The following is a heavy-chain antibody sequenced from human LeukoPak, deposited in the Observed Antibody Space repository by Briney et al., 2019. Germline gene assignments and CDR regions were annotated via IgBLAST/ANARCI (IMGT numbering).Heavy chain of an antibody. CDR1: SGSIISYF. Sequence: SETLSLTCTVSSGSIISYFWSWVLQPPGRGLEWIGFISSSGSTSYNPSLGSRVTISVDTSKNQFSLRLSSVTAADTAIYYCARHYRSAKFFDYWGQGILVTVSS. J-gene: IGHJ4*02. V-gene: IGHV4-59*08. CDR2: ISSSGST. D-gene: IGHD2-15*01. CDR3: ARHYRSAKFFDY.